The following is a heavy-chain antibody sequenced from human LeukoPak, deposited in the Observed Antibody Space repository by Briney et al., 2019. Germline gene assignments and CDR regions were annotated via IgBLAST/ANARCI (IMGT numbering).Heavy chain of an antibody. D-gene: IGHD3-3*01. Sequence: SETLSLTCAVYGGSFSGYYWSWIRQPPGKGLEWIGEINHSGSTKCNPSLKSRVTISVDTSKNQFSLQLNSVTPEDTAVYYCARGNTIFGVVSLYYYYYMDVWGKGTTVTVSS. CDR1: GGSFSGYY. J-gene: IGHJ6*03. CDR3: ARGNTIFGVVSLYYYYYMDV. CDR2: INHSGST. V-gene: IGHV4-34*01.